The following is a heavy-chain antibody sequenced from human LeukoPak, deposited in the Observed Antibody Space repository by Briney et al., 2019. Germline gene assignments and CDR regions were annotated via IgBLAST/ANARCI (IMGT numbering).Heavy chain of an antibody. V-gene: IGHV4-30-4*08. J-gene: IGHJ4*02. CDR1: GGSISSGNYY. CDR2: IYYSGST. Sequence: PSEALSLTCSVSGGSISSGNYYWSWIRQPPGKGLEWIGYIYYSGSTYYNPSLKSRVTISVETSKNQFSLRLSSVTAADTAVYYCARVYYDSSNYYYALSWGQGTLVTVSS. D-gene: IGHD3-22*01. CDR3: ARVYYDSSNYYYALS.